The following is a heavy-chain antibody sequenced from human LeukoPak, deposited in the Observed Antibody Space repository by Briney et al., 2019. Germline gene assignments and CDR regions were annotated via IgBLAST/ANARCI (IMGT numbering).Heavy chain of an antibody. CDR1: GGSISSSSYY. J-gene: IGHJ4*02. CDR3: ARGEDYGEDFDY. Sequence: PSETLSLTCTVSGGSISSSSYYWGWIRQPPGKGLEWIGSIYYSGSTYYNPSLKSRVTISVDTSKNQFSLKLSSETAADTAVYYCARGEDYGEDFDYWGQGTLVTVSS. D-gene: IGHD4-17*01. V-gene: IGHV4-39*07. CDR2: IYYSGST.